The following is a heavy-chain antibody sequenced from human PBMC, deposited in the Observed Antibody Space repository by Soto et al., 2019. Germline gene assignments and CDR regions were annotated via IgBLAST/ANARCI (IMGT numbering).Heavy chain of an antibody. D-gene: IGHD3-22*01. CDR3: ARGSPPQYYYDSSGYYFDY. V-gene: IGHV1-69*13. CDR1: GGTFSSYA. CDR2: IIPIFGTA. J-gene: IGHJ4*02. Sequence: ASVKVSCKASGGTFSSYAISWVRQAPGQGLEWMGGIIPIFGTANYAQKFQGRVTITADESTSTAYMELSSLRSEDTAVYYCARGSPPQYYYDSSGYYFDYWGQGTLVTVSS.